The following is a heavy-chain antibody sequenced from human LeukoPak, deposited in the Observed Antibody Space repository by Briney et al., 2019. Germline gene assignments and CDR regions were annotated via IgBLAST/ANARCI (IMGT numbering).Heavy chain of an antibody. J-gene: IGHJ5*02. CDR2: ISFTGRT. CDR1: GGSISGYY. V-gene: IGHV4-59*01. Sequence: SETLSLTCTVSGGSISGYYWSWIRQAPGKGLEWIGYISFTGRTDYNPSLKSRVTMSVDTSKNQFSLKVTSVTAADTAVYYCARDHPRFDPCGQGALVTVSS. CDR3: ARDHPRFDP.